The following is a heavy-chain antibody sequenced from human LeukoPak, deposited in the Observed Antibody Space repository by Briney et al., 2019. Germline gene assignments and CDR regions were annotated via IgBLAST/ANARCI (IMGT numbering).Heavy chain of an antibody. CDR3: ARHPFPKYDFWSGYSTAYYFDY. CDR2: IYYSGST. CDR1: GGSISSYY. J-gene: IGHJ4*02. D-gene: IGHD3-3*01. V-gene: IGHV4-59*08. Sequence: SETLSLTCTVSGGSISSYYWSWFRQPPGKGLEWIGYIYYSGSTNYNPSLKSRVTISVDTSKNQFSLKLSSVTAADTAVYYCARHPFPKYDFWSGYSTAYYFDYWGQGTLVTVSS.